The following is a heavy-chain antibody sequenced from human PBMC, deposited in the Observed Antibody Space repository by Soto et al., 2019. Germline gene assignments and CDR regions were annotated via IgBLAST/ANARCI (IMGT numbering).Heavy chain of an antibody. CDR2: IRWNSGSI. J-gene: IGHJ4*02. CDR1: GFTFDDYA. CDR3: AKVRGTYCTSTSCYFDY. V-gene: IGHV3-9*01. Sequence: EVQLVESGGGLVQPGRSLRLSCAASGFTFDDYAMHWVRQAPGKGLEWVSGIRWNSGSIGYADAVKGRFTISRDNAKNSLSLQMNSLRAEDTALYYCAKVRGTYCTSTSCYFDYWGQGTLVTVSS. D-gene: IGHD2-2*01.